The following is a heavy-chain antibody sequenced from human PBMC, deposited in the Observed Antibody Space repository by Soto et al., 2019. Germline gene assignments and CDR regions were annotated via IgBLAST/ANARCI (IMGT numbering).Heavy chain of an antibody. V-gene: IGHV1-46*01. Sequence: QVQLVQSGAEVKKPGASVKVSCKASGYTFTSYYMHWVRQAPGQGLEWMGIINPSGGSTSYAQKFQGRVTMTRDTSTSTVYMELSSLRSEDTAVYYCARDSSGWYVPYYYGMDVWGQGTTVTVSS. CDR2: INPSGGST. CDR1: GYTFTSYY. D-gene: IGHD6-19*01. J-gene: IGHJ6*02. CDR3: ARDSSGWYVPYYYGMDV.